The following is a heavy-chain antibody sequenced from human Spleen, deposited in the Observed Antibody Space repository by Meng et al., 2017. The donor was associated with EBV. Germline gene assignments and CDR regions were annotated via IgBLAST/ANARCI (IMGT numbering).Heavy chain of an antibody. J-gene: IGHJ4*02. CDR1: GFTFATYG. V-gene: IGHV1-18*01. CDR2: ITAYNGDT. Sequence: QVQLVQSVAEGKKPGASVKVSCKASGFTFATYGITWVRQAPGQGLEWMGWITAYNGDTNYAQELQGRVTMTTDTTTNTAYMELRSLRSDDTAVYYCARRGEWLRYSFDYWGQGTLVTVSS. CDR3: ARRGEWLRYSFDY. D-gene: IGHD5-12*01.